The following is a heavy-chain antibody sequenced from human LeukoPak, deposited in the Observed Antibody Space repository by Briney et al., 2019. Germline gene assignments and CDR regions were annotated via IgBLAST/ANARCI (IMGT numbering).Heavy chain of an antibody. D-gene: IGHD2-15*01. Sequence: GGSLRLSCSASGFSFRNYWMGWVRQAPGKGLEWVANTKPDGSAEYYADSVRGRFTASRDNANNLLYLQMNRLRAEDKAVYYCARDGGLHTNFDYWGQGTLLTVSS. V-gene: IGHV3-7*01. CDR1: GFSFRNYW. J-gene: IGHJ4*02. CDR3: ARDGGLHTNFDY. CDR2: TKPDGSAE.